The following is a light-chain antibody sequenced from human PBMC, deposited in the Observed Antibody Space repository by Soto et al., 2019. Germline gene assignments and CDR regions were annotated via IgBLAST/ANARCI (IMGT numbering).Light chain of an antibody. CDR3: QQYSTSSAT. Sequence: IVLTQSPGTLSLSPGERATLSCRASQSVSSNYLAWYQHKPGQAPSLLIYGASIRATGIPDRVSGSGSGTDFTLTISRLEPEDFAVYYCQQYSTSSATFGGGTKVEIK. CDR1: QSVSSNY. V-gene: IGKV3-20*01. CDR2: GAS. J-gene: IGKJ4*01.